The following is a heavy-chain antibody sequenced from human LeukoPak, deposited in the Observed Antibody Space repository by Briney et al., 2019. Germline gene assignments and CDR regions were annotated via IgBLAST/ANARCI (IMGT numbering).Heavy chain of an antibody. Sequence: PGGSLRLSCAASGFTFTSYAMNWVRQAPGKGLEWVSGISGSGDRTYYADSVKGRFTISRDNSKNTLYLQMNSLRAEDTAVYYCAKYKEYCSSTSCYSNWFDPWGQGTLVTVSS. J-gene: IGHJ5*02. D-gene: IGHD2-2*02. CDR2: ISGSGDRT. CDR3: AKYKEYCSSTSCYSNWFDP. V-gene: IGHV3-23*01. CDR1: GFTFTSYA.